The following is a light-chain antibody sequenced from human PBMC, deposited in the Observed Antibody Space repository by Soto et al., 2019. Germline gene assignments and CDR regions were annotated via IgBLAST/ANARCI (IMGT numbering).Light chain of an antibody. CDR3: SSYTSSSTWV. CDR2: EVT. CDR1: SSDIGAYNY. Sequence: SALTQPASVSGSPGQSITISCTGTSSDIGAYNYASWYQQHSGRAPKLIIYEVTNRPSGLSNRFSASKSGNTASLTIFGLQAEDEADYYCSSYTSSSTWVFGGGTKVTV. V-gene: IGLV2-14*01. J-gene: IGLJ3*02.